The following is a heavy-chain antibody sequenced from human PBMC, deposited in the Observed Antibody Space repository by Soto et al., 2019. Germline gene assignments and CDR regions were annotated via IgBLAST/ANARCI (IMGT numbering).Heavy chain of an antibody. V-gene: IGHV3-15*01. CDR2: IKSKTDGGTT. D-gene: IGHD3-3*01. J-gene: IGHJ6*02. CDR1: GFTFSNAW. CDR3: TTDHYYFWSGYYFDYGMDV. Sequence: EVQLVESGGGLVKPGGSLRLSCAASGFTFSNAWMSWVRQAPGKGLEWVGRIKSKTDGGTTDYAAPVKGRFTISRDDSKNTMYLQMNSLKTEDTAVYYCTTDHYYFWSGYYFDYGMDVWGQGTTVTVSS.